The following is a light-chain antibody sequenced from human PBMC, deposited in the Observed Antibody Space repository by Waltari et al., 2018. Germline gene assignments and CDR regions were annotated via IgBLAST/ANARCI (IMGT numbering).Light chain of an antibody. Sequence: DIQLTQSPSFLSASVGDRVTITCRASQGISSYLAWYQLRAGKAPKFLISVASTLQSDVPSRFSGSGSGTDFTLTIRNLQPEDFATYYCQQFHTYPLTFGGGTKVEIK. CDR1: QGISSY. V-gene: IGKV1-9*01. J-gene: IGKJ4*01. CDR2: VAS. CDR3: QQFHTYPLT.